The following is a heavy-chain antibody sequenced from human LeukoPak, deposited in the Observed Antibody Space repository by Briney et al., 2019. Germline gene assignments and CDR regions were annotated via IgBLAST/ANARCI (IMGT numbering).Heavy chain of an antibody. CDR2: IYYSGST. Sequence: TSSETLSLTCTVSGGSISSSSYYWGWIRQPPGKGLEWIGSIYYSGSTYYNPSLKSRVTISVDTSKNQFSLKLSSVTAADTAVYYCARQPGVPAAGPRYYYMDVWGKGTTVTVSS. V-gene: IGHV4-39*01. J-gene: IGHJ6*03. CDR1: GGSISSSSYY. D-gene: IGHD2-2*01. CDR3: ARQPGVPAAGPRYYYMDV.